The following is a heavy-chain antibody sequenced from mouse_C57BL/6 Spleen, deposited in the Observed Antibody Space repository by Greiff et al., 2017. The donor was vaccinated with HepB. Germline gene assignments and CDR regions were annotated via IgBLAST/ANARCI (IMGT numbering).Heavy chain of an antibody. D-gene: IGHD1-1*01. CDR3: ARRSSSYGGDY. V-gene: IGHV1-81*01. Sequence: QVQLKQSGAELARPGASVKLSCKASGYTFTSYGISWVKQRTGQGLEWIGEIYPRSGNTYYNEKFKGKATLTADKSSSTAYMELRSLTSEDSAVYFCARRSSSYGGDYWGQGTTLTVSS. J-gene: IGHJ2*01. CDR2: IYPRSGNT. CDR1: GYTFTSYG.